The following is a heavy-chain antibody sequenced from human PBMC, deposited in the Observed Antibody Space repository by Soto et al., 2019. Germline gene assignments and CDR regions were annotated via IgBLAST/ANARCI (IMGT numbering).Heavy chain of an antibody. J-gene: IGHJ3*01. CDR2: ISNDGSDK. CDR1: GFTFNNYG. V-gene: IGHV3-30*18. D-gene: IGHD6-13*01. CDR3: AKDQGIAASHGID. Sequence: QVQLVESGGGVVHPGRSLRLSCAASGFTFNNYGMHWVRQAPGKGLEWVAVISNDGSDKYYADSVKGRLTISRDNSKNTVYLQMNSLRAEDTAVYYCAKDQGIAASHGIDWGQGTMVTVSS.